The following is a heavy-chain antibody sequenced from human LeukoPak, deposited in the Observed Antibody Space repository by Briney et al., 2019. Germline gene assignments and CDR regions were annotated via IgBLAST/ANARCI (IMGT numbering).Heavy chain of an antibody. J-gene: IGHJ4*02. V-gene: IGHV3-30*18. CDR2: ISYDGSNK. D-gene: IGHD6-19*01. Sequence: GGSLRLSCAASGFTFSSYGMHWVRQAPGKGLEWVAVISYDGSNKYYVDSVKGRFTISRDNSKNTLYLQMNSLRAEDTAVYYCAKDIWQWLVQEGVDYWGQGTLVTVSS. CDR3: AKDIWQWLVQEGVDY. CDR1: GFTFSSYG.